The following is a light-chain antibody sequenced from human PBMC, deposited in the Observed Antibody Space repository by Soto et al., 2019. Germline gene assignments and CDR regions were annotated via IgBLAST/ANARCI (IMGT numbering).Light chain of an antibody. Sequence: QSALTQPASVSGSPGQSIAISCTGTSSDVGGYNYVSWYQQHPGKAPKFIIYDVSSRPSGVSDRFSGSKSGNTASLTISGLQAEDEADYYCSSYTSDSTYVLGSGTKVTVL. CDR3: SSYTSDSTYV. CDR2: DVS. V-gene: IGLV2-14*01. J-gene: IGLJ1*01. CDR1: SSDVGGYNY.